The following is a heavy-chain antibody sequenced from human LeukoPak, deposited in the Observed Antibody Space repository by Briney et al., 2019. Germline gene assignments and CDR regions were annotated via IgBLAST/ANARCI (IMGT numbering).Heavy chain of an antibody. CDR1: GFTFSSYA. D-gene: IGHD3-22*01. J-gene: IGHJ4*02. V-gene: IGHV3-23*01. CDR3: AKEHDDSSGYYSDY. CDR2: ISGSGGST. Sequence: TGGSLRLSCAASGFTFSSYAMSWVRQAPEKGLEWVSAISGSGGSTYYADSVKGRFTISRDNSKNTLFLQMNSLRAEDTAVYFCAKEHDDSSGYYSDYWGQGTLVTVSS.